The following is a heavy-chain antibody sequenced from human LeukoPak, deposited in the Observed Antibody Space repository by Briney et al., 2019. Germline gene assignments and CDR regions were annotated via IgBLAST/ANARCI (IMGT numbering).Heavy chain of an antibody. D-gene: IGHD3-22*01. Sequence: GGSLRLSCAASGFTFSSYWMHWVRQAPGKGLVWVSRINSDGSSTSYADSVKGRFTISRDNAKNTLYLQMNSLRAEDTAVYYCAREEEDYYDGSGYYPLDYWGQGTLVTVSS. V-gene: IGHV3-74*01. CDR2: INSDGSST. CDR3: AREEEDYYDGSGYYPLDY. CDR1: GFTFSSYW. J-gene: IGHJ4*02.